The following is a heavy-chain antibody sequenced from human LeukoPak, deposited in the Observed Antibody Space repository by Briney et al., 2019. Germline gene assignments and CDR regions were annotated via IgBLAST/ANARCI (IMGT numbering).Heavy chain of an antibody. CDR2: NKPNVGRT. CDR3: ARDSGNYSPDY. J-gene: IGHJ4*02. CDR1: GYNFTKLP. D-gene: IGHD1-26*01. Sequence: GAPVKAFRRGSGYNFTKLPLHWGRQGPGQGLEWVAINKPNVGRTSCAHKFQGRLTMTADTSTSTVYMELSSLGSEDTAVYYCARDSGNYSPDYWGQGTLVAVSS. V-gene: IGHV1-46*01.